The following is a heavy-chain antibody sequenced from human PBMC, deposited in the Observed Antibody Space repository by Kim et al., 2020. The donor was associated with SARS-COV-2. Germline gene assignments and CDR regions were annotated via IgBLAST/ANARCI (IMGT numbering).Heavy chain of an antibody. D-gene: IGHD3-10*01. J-gene: IGHJ4*02. CDR3: ATDGDGSGSYLKV. CDR1: GLIFSDYA. V-gene: IGHV3-30*09. Sequence: GGSLRLSCEASGLIFSDYAMHWVRQAPGKGLEWVAIISYDGTQKHYTDSVMGRFAISRDRSNNTLYLQMSSLRGDDTAVYYCATDGDGSGSYLKVWGRGT. CDR2: ISYDGTQK.